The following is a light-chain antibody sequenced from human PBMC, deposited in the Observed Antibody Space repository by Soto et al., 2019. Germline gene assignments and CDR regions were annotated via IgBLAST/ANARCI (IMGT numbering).Light chain of an antibody. CDR1: SGSVSTSYY. Sequence: QAVVTQEPSFSVCPGGTVTLTGGLSSGSVSTSYYPSGYQQTPGQAPRTLIYSTNTRSSGVPDRFSGSILGNKAALTITWAQADDESDDYCVLYMGSGIWVFGGGTKLTVL. J-gene: IGLJ2*01. V-gene: IGLV8-61*01. CDR3: VLYMGSGIWV. CDR2: STN.